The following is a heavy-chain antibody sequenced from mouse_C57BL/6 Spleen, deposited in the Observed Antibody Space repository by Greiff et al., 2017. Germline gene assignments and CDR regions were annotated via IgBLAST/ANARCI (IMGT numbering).Heavy chain of an antibody. CDR3: ANYYGSRFAY. D-gene: IGHD1-1*01. CDR2: IDPSDSYT. V-gene: IGHV1-59*01. CDR1: GYTFTSSW. Sequence: QVQLQQPGAELVRPGTSVKLSCKASGYTFTSSWMHWVKQRPGQGLEWIGVIDPSDSYTNYNQKFKGKATLTVDTSSSTAYMQLSSLTSEDSAVYYCANYYGSRFAYWGQGTLVTVSA. J-gene: IGHJ3*01.